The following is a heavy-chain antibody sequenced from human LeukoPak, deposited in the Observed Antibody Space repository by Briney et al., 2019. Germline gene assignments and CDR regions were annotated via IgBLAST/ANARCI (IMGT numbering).Heavy chain of an antibody. J-gene: IGHJ6*03. CDR2: INHSGST. D-gene: IGHD6-13*01. V-gene: IGHV4-34*01. CDR1: GGSFSGYY. CDR3: ARGGQLWYYYMDV. Sequence: SETLSLTCAVYGGSFSGYYGSWIRQPPGKGLEWIGEINHSGSTNYNPSLKSRVTISVDTSKNQFSLKLSSVTAADTAVYYCARGGQLWYYYMDVWGKGTTVTVSS.